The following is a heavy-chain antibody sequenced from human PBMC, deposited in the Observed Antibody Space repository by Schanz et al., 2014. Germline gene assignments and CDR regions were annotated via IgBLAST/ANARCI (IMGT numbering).Heavy chain of an antibody. CDR3: VRVPSRDVSFDL. V-gene: IGHV1-18*01. Sequence: QVQLVQSGAEVKKPGASVKVSCKASGYTLSAYSLHWVRQAPGQGLEWMGWISPYNGNTNYAPKVQGRVTVTTDTSTSTVYMELRSLRSDDTAVYYCVRVPSRDVSFDLWGRGTLVTVSS. CDR1: GYTLSAYS. CDR2: ISPYNGNT. J-gene: IGHJ2*01. D-gene: IGHD3-16*01.